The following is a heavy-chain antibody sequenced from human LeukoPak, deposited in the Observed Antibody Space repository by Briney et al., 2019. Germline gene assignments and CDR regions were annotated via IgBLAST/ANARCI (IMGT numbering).Heavy chain of an antibody. CDR1: GFTFNNHY. J-gene: IGHJ4*02. V-gene: IGHV3-23*01. D-gene: IGHD3-10*01. CDR3: VKDRYVARGDYLDF. CDR2: IGGSDGST. Sequence: GGSLRLSCVASGFTFNNHYMTWVRQAPGKGLEWVSTIGGSDGSTYYADSVKGRFTISRDNAKNAQSLQMSSLRTEDTAIYYCVKDRYVARGDYLDFWGQGTLVTVSS.